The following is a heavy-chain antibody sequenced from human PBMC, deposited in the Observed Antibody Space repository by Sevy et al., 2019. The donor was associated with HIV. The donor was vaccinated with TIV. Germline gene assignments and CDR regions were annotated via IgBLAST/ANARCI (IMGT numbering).Heavy chain of an antibody. CDR1: GFTFSSYA. CDR3: ASHYYDSTGYYYPLDY. Sequence: GGSLRLSCTASGFTFSSYAMYWVRQAPGMGLEWVAVISYDGNNKDYADSVKGRFTIYRDNSKNTLYLQMNSLRAEDRAVYYCASHYYDSTGYYYPLDYWGQGTLVTVSS. V-gene: IGHV3-30*04. D-gene: IGHD3-22*01. J-gene: IGHJ4*02. CDR2: ISYDGNNK.